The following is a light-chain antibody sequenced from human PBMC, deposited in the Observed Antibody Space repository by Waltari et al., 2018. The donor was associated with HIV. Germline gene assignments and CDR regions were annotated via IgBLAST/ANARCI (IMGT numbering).Light chain of an antibody. V-gene: IGLV1-51*01. J-gene: IGLJ3*02. Sequence: QAVLTQPPSVSAAPGQTVTISCSGSSSNIGDNYVSWYQQFPGKAPKILIYDNSNRPPGVPDRCSGCRSGTSATLGVAGLQTGDEADYYCGTWDTSLSAGVFGGGTKLTVL. CDR2: DNS. CDR3: GTWDTSLSAGV. CDR1: SSNIGDNY.